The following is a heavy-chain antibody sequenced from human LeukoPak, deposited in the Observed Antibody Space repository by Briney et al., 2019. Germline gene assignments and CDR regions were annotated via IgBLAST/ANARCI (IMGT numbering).Heavy chain of an antibody. V-gene: IGHV3-21*01. CDR1: GFTFSSYS. D-gene: IGHD1-26*01. CDR3: ARDLGVGATTGGDY. Sequence: GGSLRLSCAASGFTFSSYSMNWVRQAPGKGLEWVSPISSSSSYIYYADSVKGRFTISRDNAKNSLYLQMNSLRAEDTAVYYCARDLGVGATTGGDYWGQGTLVTVSS. CDR2: ISSSSSYI. J-gene: IGHJ4*02.